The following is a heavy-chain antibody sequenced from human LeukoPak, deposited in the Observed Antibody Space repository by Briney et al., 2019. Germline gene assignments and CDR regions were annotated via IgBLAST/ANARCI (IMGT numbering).Heavy chain of an antibody. CDR3: STGDSVITRGAHY. V-gene: IGHV3-15*01. J-gene: IGHJ4*02. CDR1: GFTFSNAW. Sequence: PGGSLRLSCAASGFTFSNAWMTWVRQAPGKGLEWVGRITSKPDGGTTAYAAPVKGRFTISRDDSSNTLYLQLNSLKTEDTAVYYCSTGDSVITRGAHYWGQGTLVTVSS. CDR2: ITSKPDGGTT. D-gene: IGHD2-15*01.